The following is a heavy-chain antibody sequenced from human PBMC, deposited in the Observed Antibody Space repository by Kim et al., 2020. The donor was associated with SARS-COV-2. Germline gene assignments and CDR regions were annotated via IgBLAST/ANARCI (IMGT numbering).Heavy chain of an antibody. D-gene: IGHD6-19*01. J-gene: IGHJ5*02. V-gene: IGHV6-1*01. CDR3: ARDSSGWYNWFDP. Sequence: YAVSVKSRISIKPDTSKNQFSLQLNSVTPEDTAVYYCARDSSGWYNWFDPWGQGTLVTVSS.